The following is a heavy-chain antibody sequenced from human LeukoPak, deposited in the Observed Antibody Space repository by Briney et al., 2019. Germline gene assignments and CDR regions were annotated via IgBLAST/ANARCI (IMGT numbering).Heavy chain of an antibody. V-gene: IGHV3-74*01. J-gene: IGHJ4*02. Sequence: GGSLRLSCAASGFTFSSYWMHWVRHAPGKGLVWVSRINSDGSSTSYADSVKGRFTISRDNAKNSLYLQMNSLRAEDTAVYYCARWVLAGYYFDYWGQGTLVTVSS. CDR1: GFTFSSYW. CDR3: ARWVLAGYYFDY. CDR2: INSDGSST. D-gene: IGHD3-3*02.